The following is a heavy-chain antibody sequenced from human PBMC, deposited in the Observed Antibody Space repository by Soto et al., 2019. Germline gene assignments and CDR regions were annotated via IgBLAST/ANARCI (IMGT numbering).Heavy chain of an antibody. Sequence: EVQLVESGGGFVKPGGSLRLSCAASGFTFINAWMNWVRQAPGKGLEWVGGIKSKIDGGTIDYAVPVKGRFTITRDDSKNTLFLQMSNLKTEDTGIYYGYTEFWDPPPLDYWGEGSLVTVSS. CDR3: YTEFWDPPPLDY. J-gene: IGHJ4*02. D-gene: IGHD3-3*01. V-gene: IGHV3-15*07. CDR2: IKSKIDGGTI. CDR1: GFTFINAW.